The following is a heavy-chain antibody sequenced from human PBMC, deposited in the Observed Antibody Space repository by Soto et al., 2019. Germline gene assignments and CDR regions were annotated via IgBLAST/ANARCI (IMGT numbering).Heavy chain of an antibody. CDR1: GYTFTSYG. CDR3: ARGPHITIFGVVTPQGNWFDP. CDR2: ISAYNGNT. D-gene: IGHD3-3*01. V-gene: IGHV1-18*01. Sequence: ASVKVSCKASGYTFTSYGISWVRQAPGQGLEWMGWISAYNGNTNYAQKLQGRVTMTTDTSTSTAYMELRSLRSADTAVYYCARGPHITIFGVVTPQGNWFDPWGQGTLVTVSS. J-gene: IGHJ5*02.